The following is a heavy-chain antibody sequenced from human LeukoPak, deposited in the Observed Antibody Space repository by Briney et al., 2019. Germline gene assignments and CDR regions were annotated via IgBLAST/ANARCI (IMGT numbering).Heavy chain of an antibody. CDR3: ARAAYSSSWLTTSNDY. CDR1: GYTFTSYY. D-gene: IGHD6-13*01. CDR2: INPNGGGT. J-gene: IGHJ4*02. V-gene: IGHV1-46*01. Sequence: GASVKVSCKASGYTFTSYYIHWVRQAPGQGLEWLGLINPNGGGTNYAQKFQGRVTMTRDTSTSTVYMELSSLRSEDTAMYYCARAAYSSSWLTTSNDYWGQGTLVTVSS.